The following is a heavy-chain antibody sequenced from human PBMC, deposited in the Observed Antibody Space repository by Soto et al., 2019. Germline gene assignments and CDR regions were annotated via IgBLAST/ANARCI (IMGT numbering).Heavy chain of an antibody. J-gene: IGHJ6*02. CDR1: GFSFSTYS. CDR3: ARGGSSSDNGMDV. CDR2: ISSRSYTI. Sequence: EVQLVESGGGLVQPGGSLRLCCAASGFSFSTYSMNWVRQAPGKGLEWVSYISSRSYTIYYIDSVKGRFTISRDNAKSSLYLQMNSLRDEDTAVYYCARGGSSSDNGMDVWGQGTTVTVSS. V-gene: IGHV3-48*02. D-gene: IGHD6-6*01.